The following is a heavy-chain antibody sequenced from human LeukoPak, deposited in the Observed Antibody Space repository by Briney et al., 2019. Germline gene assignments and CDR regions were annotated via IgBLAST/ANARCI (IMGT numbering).Heavy chain of an antibody. V-gene: IGHV3-74*01. CDR2: INSDGSST. Sequence: GGSLRLSCAASGFTFSSYWMHWVRQSPGKGLVWVSGINSDGSSTSYADSVKGRFTISRDNAKNTVYLQMNSLRAEDTAVYHCATSRTFEYWGQGTLVTVSS. J-gene: IGHJ4*02. CDR3: ATSRTFEY. CDR1: GFTFSSYW.